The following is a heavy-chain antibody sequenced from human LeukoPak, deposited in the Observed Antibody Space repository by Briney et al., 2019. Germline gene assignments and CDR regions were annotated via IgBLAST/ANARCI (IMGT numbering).Heavy chain of an antibody. CDR3: ATTGRNAFDM. J-gene: IGHJ3*02. CDR2: IHPKSGGT. V-gene: IGHV1-2*02. Sequence: GASVKVSRRAAGNTFTNCYGQWMRQVPGQGLEWMAWIHPKSGGTHYALEFQGRVTLTRDTSFTTVYMELSWLRTDDTAIYYCATTGRNAFDMSLQGTMVSVSS. CDR1: GNTFTNCY.